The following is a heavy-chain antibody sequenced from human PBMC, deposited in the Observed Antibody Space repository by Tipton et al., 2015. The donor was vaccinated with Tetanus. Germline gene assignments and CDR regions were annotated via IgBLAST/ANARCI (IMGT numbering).Heavy chain of an antibody. CDR1: GASINAGGYL. Sequence: TLSLTCTVSGASINAGGYLWTWVRQYPGKGLEWIGNIYYTERTSYTPSLDSRVSISVDTSKNQFSLRLTSVTVADSAVYFCARVSRRNFYFDYWGPGAQVTVSS. V-gene: IGHV4-31*03. CDR2: IYYTERT. D-gene: IGHD2/OR15-2a*01. CDR3: ARVSRRNFYFDY. J-gene: IGHJ4*02.